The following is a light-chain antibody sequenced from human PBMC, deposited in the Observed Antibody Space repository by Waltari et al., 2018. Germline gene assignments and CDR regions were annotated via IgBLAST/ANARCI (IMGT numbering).Light chain of an antibody. CDR3: QQYYSTPMYT. CDR2: WAS. Sequence: DIVMTQSPDSLAVSLGERATINCKSSQSVLYSSNHKNYLAWYQQKPGQPPKLLIYWASTRESVVPDRFSGSGSGTDFTLTISSLQAEDVAVYYCQQYYSTPMYTFGQGTKLEIK. CDR1: QSVLYSSNHKNY. V-gene: IGKV4-1*01. J-gene: IGKJ2*01.